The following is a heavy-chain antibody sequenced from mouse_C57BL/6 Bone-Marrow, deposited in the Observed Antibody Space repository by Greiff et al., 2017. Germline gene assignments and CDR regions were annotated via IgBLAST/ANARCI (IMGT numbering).Heavy chain of an antibody. CDR2: IYPGSGST. Sequence: QVQLQQPGAELVKPGASVKMSCKASGYTFTSYWITWVKQRPGQGLEWIGDIYPGSGSTNYNEKFKSKATLTVDTSSSTAYMQLSSLTSEDSAVYYCARWGVYYGSGLYAMDYWGQGASVTVSS. D-gene: IGHD1-1*01. J-gene: IGHJ4*01. CDR1: GYTFTSYW. V-gene: IGHV1-55*01. CDR3: ARWGVYYGSGLYAMDY.